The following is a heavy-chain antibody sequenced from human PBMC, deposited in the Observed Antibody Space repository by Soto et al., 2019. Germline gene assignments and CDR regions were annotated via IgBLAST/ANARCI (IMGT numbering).Heavy chain of an antibody. Sequence: QVQLEQSGDEVKKPGASVKVSCKASGYIFVNYGIAWVRQAPGQGLEWLGWISPYTGNTYYATKVQGRLTLTQDTSPGSAFMDLASLTSADTAGYYCALVVLYVTPIPPDVLGQGTTVTFSS. J-gene: IGHJ6*02. D-gene: IGHD2-15*01. V-gene: IGHV1-18*01. CDR3: ALVVLYVTPIPPDV. CDR2: ISPYTGNT. CDR1: GYIFVNYG.